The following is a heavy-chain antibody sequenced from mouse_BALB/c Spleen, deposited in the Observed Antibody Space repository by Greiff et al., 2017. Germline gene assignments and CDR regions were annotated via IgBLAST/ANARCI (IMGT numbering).Heavy chain of an antibody. CDR3: ARRGYYGNHGGYAMDY. J-gene: IGHJ4*01. CDR1: GYTFTSYW. CDR2: INPSNGRT. Sequence: QVQLQQPGAELVKPGASVKLSCKASGYTFTSYWMHWVKQRPGQGLEWIGEINPSNGRTNYNEKFKSKATLTVDKSSSTAYMQLSSLTSEDSAVYYCARRGYYGNHGGYAMDYWGQGTSVTVSS. V-gene: IGHV1S81*02. D-gene: IGHD2-1*01.